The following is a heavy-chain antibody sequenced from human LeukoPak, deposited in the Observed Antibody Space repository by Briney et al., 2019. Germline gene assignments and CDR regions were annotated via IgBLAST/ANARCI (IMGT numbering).Heavy chain of an antibody. V-gene: IGHV3-7*01. Sequence: GGSLRLSCAASGFTFSTYWMAWVRQAPGKGLEWEANIKGDESARHQADSVKGRFTISRDNTQNSVYLQMSSLRGEDTAVYYCARDVVGSLDYWGQGTLVTVSS. CDR1: GFTFSTYW. CDR2: IKGDESAR. J-gene: IGHJ4*02. CDR3: ARDVVGSLDY. D-gene: IGHD6-13*01.